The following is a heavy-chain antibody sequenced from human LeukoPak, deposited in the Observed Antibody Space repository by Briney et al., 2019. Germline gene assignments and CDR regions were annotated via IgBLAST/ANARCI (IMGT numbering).Heavy chain of an antibody. Sequence: GGSLRLSCAASGLTFSSYGMHWVRQAPGKGLEWVALIRYGGSNQYYADSVKGRFTISRDNSKNTLYLQMSSLRAEDTAVYYCAKDQLGEELLGDYWGQGTLVTVSS. V-gene: IGHV3-30*02. D-gene: IGHD1-26*01. CDR3: AKDQLGEELLGDY. J-gene: IGHJ4*02. CDR2: IRYGGSNQ. CDR1: GLTFSSYG.